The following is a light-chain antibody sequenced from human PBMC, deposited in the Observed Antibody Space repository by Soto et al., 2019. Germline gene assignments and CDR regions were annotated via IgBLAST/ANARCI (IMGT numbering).Light chain of an antibody. CDR3: QQYTTSSWT. CDR2: GTS. Sequence: EIVLTQSPATLSLSPGERATLSCRASQSVSSYLAWYQQKPGQAPRVLIYGTSSRATGIPDRFSGSGSGTDFTLTISRLEPEDFAVYYCQQYTTSSWTFGQGTRWIS. V-gene: IGKV3-20*01. CDR1: QSVSSY. J-gene: IGKJ1*01.